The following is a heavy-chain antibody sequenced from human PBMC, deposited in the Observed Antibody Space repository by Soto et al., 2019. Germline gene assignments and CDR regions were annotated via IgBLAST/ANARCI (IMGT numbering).Heavy chain of an antibody. CDR1: GGSISSYY. J-gene: IGHJ6*02. V-gene: IGHV4-59*01. D-gene: IGHD3-10*01. CDR3: ARVRGSTYYYYGMEV. CDR2: IYYSGST. Sequence: NPSETLSLTCTVSGGSISSYYWSWIRQPPGKGLEWIGYIYYSGSTDYNPSLKSRVTISVDTSKNQFSLKLSSVTAADTAVYYCARVRGSTYYYYGMEVWGQGTTVTVPS.